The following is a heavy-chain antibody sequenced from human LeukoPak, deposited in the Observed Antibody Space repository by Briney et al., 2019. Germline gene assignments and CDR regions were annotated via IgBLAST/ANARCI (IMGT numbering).Heavy chain of an antibody. CDR1: GGTFSSYA. CDR2: IIPIFGTA. V-gene: IGHV1-69*06. CDR3: ARGGVVTSYYYYMDV. D-gene: IGHD3-3*01. Sequence: VASVKVSCKASGGTFSSYAISWVRQAPGQGLEWMGGIIPIFGTANYAQKFQGRVTITADKSTSTAYMELSSLRSEDTAVYYCARGGVVTSYYYYMDVWGKGTTVTVSS. J-gene: IGHJ6*03.